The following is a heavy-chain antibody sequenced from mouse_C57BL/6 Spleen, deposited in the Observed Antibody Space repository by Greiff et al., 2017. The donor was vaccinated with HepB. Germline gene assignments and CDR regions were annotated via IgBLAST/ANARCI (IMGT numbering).Heavy chain of an antibody. V-gene: IGHV5-17*01. Sequence: EVQLMESGGGLVKPGGSLKLSCAASGFTFSDYGMNWVRQAPEKGLEWVAYISSGSSTIYYADTVKGRFTISRDNAKNTLFLQMTSLRSEDTAMYYCARGYSNYRYAMDYWGQGTSVTVSS. D-gene: IGHD2-5*01. J-gene: IGHJ4*01. CDR1: GFTFSDYG. CDR3: ARGYSNYRYAMDY. CDR2: ISSGSSTI.